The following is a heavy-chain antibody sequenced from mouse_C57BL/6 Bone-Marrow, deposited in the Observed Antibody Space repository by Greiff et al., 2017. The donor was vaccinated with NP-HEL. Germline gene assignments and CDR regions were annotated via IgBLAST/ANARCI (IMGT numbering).Heavy chain of an antibody. CDR3: ARIGWDVYYR. Sequence: QVTLKECGPGILQPSQTLSLTCSFSGFSLSTFGMGVGWIRQPSGKGLEWLAHIWWDDDKYYNPALKSRLTLSTDTSKNQVYLKISNVDTADTATYYCARIGWDVYYRWGQGTTLTVSS. CDR1: GFSLSTFGMG. D-gene: IGHD2-14*01. V-gene: IGHV8-8*01. J-gene: IGHJ2*01. CDR2: IWWDDDK.